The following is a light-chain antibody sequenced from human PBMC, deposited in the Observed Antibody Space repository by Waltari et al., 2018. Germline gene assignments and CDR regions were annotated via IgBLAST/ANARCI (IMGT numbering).Light chain of an antibody. V-gene: IGKV4-1*01. Sequence: DIVMTQSPDSLAVSLGERATINCKSSQSVLYSSNNKNYLAWYQQKPGQPPKLLIYWASNRESGVPDRISGSGSGTDFTLTSSSLQAEDVAVYYCQQYYSTPWTFGQGTKVEIK. J-gene: IGKJ1*01. CDR3: QQYYSTPWT. CDR1: QSVLYSSNNKNY. CDR2: WAS.